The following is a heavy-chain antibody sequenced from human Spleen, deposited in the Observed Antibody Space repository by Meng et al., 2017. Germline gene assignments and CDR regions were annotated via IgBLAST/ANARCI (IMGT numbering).Heavy chain of an antibody. CDR2: IYWDDDK. Sequence: QLTWKESAPTLVKPTQTLTLTCTFSGFSLSTSGVGVGWIRQPPGKALEWLALIYWDDDKRYSPSLKSRLMITKDTSKNQVVLSMTNMDPVDTATYYCARRPHSTGFDSWGQGTLVTVSS. D-gene: IGHD3-22*01. CDR3: ARRPHSTGFDS. V-gene: IGHV2-5*02. J-gene: IGHJ4*02. CDR1: GFSLSTSGVG.